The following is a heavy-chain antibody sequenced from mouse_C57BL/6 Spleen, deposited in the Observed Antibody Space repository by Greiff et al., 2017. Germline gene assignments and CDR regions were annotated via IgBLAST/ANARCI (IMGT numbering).Heavy chain of an antibody. J-gene: IGHJ4*01. CDR1: GYTFTSYW. V-gene: IGHV1-64*01. D-gene: IGHD2-4*01. Sequence: QVQLKQPGAELVKPGASVKLSCKAFGYTFTSYWMHWVKQRPGQGLEWIGMIHPNSGSTNYNEKFKSKATLTVDKSSSTAYMQLSSLTSEDSAVYYCARYDYDVYYAMDYWGQGTSVTVSS. CDR3: ARYDYDVYYAMDY. CDR2: IHPNSGST.